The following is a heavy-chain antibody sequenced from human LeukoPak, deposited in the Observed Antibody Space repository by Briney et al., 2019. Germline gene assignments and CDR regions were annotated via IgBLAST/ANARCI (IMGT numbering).Heavy chain of an antibody. CDR2: ICSGGTT. D-gene: IGHD2-2*02. CDR3: ARSIPQWIDY. J-gene: IGHJ4*02. V-gene: IGHV3-66*01. Sequence: PGGSLRLSCAAPGLTFSSYAMTWVRQAPGKGLEWVSVICSGGTTYYADSVKGRFTISRDNSKNKLYLQMNSLRAEDTAVYYCARSIPQWIDYWGQGTLVTVSS. CDR1: GLTFSSYA.